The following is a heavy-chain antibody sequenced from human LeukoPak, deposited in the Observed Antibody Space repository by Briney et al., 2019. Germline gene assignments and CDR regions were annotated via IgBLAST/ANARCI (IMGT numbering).Heavy chain of an antibody. CDR1: GYTFTSYG. Sequence: GASVKVSCKASGYTFTSYGISWVRQAPGQRLEWMGWISAYNGNTNYAQKLQGRVTMTTDTSTSTAYMELRSLRSDDTAVYYCARPYYDFWSGLGGHWFDPWGQGTLVTVSS. V-gene: IGHV1-18*01. D-gene: IGHD3-3*01. CDR3: ARPYYDFWSGLGGHWFDP. CDR2: ISAYNGNT. J-gene: IGHJ5*02.